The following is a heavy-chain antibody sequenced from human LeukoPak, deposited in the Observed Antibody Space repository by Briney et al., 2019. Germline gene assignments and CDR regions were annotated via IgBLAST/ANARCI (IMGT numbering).Heavy chain of an antibody. V-gene: IGHV4-30-4*08. D-gene: IGHD3-10*01. Sequence: SETLSLTCTVSGGSISSGDYYWSWIRQPPGKGLEWIGYIYYSGSTYYNPSLKSRVTISVDTSKNQFSLKLSSVTAADTAVYYCARDRVLWFGELSGWFDPWGQGTLVTVSS. J-gene: IGHJ5*02. CDR2: IYYSGST. CDR1: GGSISSGDYY. CDR3: ARDRVLWFGELSGWFDP.